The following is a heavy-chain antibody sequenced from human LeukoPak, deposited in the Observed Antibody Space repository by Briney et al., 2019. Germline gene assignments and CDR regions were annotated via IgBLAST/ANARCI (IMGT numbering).Heavy chain of an antibody. CDR1: GGSISSYY. Sequence: SETLSLTCTVSGGSISSYYWSWIRQSPRKGLEWIGNIYYSGDTNYNPSLKSRLSISVDTSNNQFSLKLSSVTAADTAVYYCASIQNSGYDPVDYWGQGTLVTVSS. CDR3: ASIQNSGYDPVDY. D-gene: IGHD5-12*01. J-gene: IGHJ4*02. V-gene: IGHV4-59*12. CDR2: IYYSGDT.